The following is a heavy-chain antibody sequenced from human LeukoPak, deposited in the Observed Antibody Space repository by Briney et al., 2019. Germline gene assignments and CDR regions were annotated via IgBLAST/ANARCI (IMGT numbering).Heavy chain of an antibody. D-gene: IGHD3-3*01. CDR1: GYSFTSYW. CDR2: IYPGDSDT. Sequence: GESLKISCKGSGYSFTSYWIGWVRQMPGKGLEWMGIIYPGDSDTRYSPSFQGQVTISADKSISTAYLQWSSLKASDTAMYYCARHWDTIFGVVNAFDIWGQGTMVTVSS. V-gene: IGHV5-51*01. CDR3: ARHWDTIFGVVNAFDI. J-gene: IGHJ3*02.